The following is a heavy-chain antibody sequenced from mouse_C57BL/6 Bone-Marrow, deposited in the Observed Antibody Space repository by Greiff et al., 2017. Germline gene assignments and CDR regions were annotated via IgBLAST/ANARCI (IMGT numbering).Heavy chain of an antibody. V-gene: IGHV5-12*01. Sequence: EVQLQQSGGGLVQPGGSLKLSCAASGFTFSDYYMYWVRQTPEKRLEWVAYISNGGGSTYYPDTVKGRFTISRDNAKNTLYLQMSRLKSEDTAMYYCARLGLGFDYWGQGTTLTVSS. CDR1: GFTFSDYY. CDR3: ARLGLGFDY. D-gene: IGHD4-1*01. J-gene: IGHJ2*01. CDR2: ISNGGGST.